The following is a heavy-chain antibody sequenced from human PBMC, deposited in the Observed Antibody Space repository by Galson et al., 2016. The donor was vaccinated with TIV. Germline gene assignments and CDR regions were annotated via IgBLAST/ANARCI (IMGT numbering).Heavy chain of an antibody. V-gene: IGHV3-23*01. CDR1: ESTFSRYA. CDR2: ISSSGAST. CDR3: AKDPAVTYYYDSSGYYPSDY. D-gene: IGHD3-22*01. Sequence: SLRLSCAASESTFSRYAMSWVRQAPGKGLEWVSAISSSGASTYYADSVKGRFTISRDNSKDTLYLQMNSLRAEDTAVYYCAKDPAVTYYYDSSGYYPSDYWGQGTLVTVSS. J-gene: IGHJ4*02.